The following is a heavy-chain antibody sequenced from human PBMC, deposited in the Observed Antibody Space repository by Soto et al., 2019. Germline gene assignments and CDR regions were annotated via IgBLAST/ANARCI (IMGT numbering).Heavy chain of an antibody. Sequence: QLQLQESGPGLVKPSETLSLTCTVSGGSISISTYHWGWIRQPPGKGLEWIGSINYSGSTYYNPSFKRRVPISVDASENQFAVELSSETAAYPAVYYCARHLAAASQWPVDYMDVWGKGTTVTVSS. CDR3: ARHLAAASQWPVDYMDV. V-gene: IGHV4-39*01. D-gene: IGHD6-19*01. CDR2: INYSGST. J-gene: IGHJ6*03. CDR1: GGSISISTYH.